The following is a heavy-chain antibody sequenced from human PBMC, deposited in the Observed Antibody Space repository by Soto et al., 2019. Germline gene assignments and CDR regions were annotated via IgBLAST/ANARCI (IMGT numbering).Heavy chain of an antibody. V-gene: IGHV3-23*01. J-gene: IGHJ4*02. CDR3: AKRSSSSTFDY. CDR1: GFTFSCYA. D-gene: IGHD6-6*01. Sequence: PGGSLRLSCAASGFTFSCYAMSWVRQAPGKGLEWVSVISGSDDSTYYADSVKGRFTISRDNSKNTLYLQMNSLRAEDTAVYYCAKRSSSSTFDYWGQGTLVTVSS. CDR2: ISGSDDST.